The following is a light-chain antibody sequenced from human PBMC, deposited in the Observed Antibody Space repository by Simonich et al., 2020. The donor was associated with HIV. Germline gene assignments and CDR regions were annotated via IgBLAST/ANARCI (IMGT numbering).Light chain of an antibody. Sequence: EIVLTQSPGTLSLSPGERATLSCRASQSVSSNLAWYPQKPGQAPRPLIYGASTRATGIPARFSGSGSGTEFTLTISSLQSEDFAVYYCQQYNKWPPWTFGQGTKVEIK. CDR3: QQYNKWPPWT. V-gene: IGKV3-15*01. J-gene: IGKJ1*01. CDR2: GAS. CDR1: QSVSSN.